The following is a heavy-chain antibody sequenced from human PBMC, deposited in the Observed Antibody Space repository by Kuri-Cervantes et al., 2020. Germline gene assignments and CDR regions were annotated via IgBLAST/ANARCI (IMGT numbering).Heavy chain of an antibody. V-gene: IGHV3-21*01. CDR3: ARDCLGPSPFGGGSCYYFDY. CDR2: ISSSSSYI. D-gene: IGHD2-15*01. Sequence: GGSLRLSCAASGSTFSSYSMNWVRQAPGKGLEWVSSISSSSSYIYYADSVKDRFTISRDNAKNSLYLQMNSLRAEDTAVYYCARDCLGPSPFGGGSCYYFDYWGQGTLVTVSS. CDR1: GSTFSSYS. J-gene: IGHJ4*02.